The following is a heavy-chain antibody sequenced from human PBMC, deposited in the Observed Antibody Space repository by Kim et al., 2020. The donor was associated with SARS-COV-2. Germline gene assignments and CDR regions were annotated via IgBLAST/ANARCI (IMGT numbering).Heavy chain of an antibody. V-gene: IGHV3-33*01. D-gene: IGHD3-9*01. J-gene: IGHJ4*02. CDR2: IGYEGTNE. CDR1: GFRFSKNG. Sequence: GGSLRLSCEASGFRFSKNGMHCVRQAPGKGLEWVASIGYEGTNEHYGDAAKGRFTISRDNIQNTLYLQMNALRADDTAMYYCARDKDGDNFVRDYWGQGTQVIVSS. CDR3: ARDKDGDNFVRDY.